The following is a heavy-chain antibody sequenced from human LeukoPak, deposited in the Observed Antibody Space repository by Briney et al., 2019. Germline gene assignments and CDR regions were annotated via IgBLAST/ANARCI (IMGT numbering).Heavy chain of an antibody. CDR2: ISGSGGST. CDR1: GFTFSSYA. V-gene: IGHV3-23*01. Sequence: GGSLRLSCAASGFTFSSYAMSWVRQAPGKGLEWVSAISGSGGSTYYADSVKGRFTISRDNSKNTLYLQMNSLRAEDTAVYYCAKGTYDSWSGYHLSYFDYWGQGTLVTVSS. J-gene: IGHJ4*02. D-gene: IGHD3-3*01. CDR3: AKGTYDSWSGYHLSYFDY.